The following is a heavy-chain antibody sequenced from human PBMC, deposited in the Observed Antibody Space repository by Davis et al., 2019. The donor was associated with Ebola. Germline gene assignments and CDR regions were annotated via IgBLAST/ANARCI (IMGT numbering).Heavy chain of an antibody. D-gene: IGHD3-16*01. V-gene: IGHV3-7*01. CDR1: GFTFSNNW. CDR3: AREKGESGGFDY. J-gene: IGHJ4*02. Sequence: GESLKISCAASGFTFSNNWMSWVRQAPGKGLEWVADIGKGGSVKYYLDSVKGRFTISRDNAKNSLFLQINSLRVEDTAMYYCAREKGESGGFDYWGQGTLVTVSS. CDR2: IGKGGSVK.